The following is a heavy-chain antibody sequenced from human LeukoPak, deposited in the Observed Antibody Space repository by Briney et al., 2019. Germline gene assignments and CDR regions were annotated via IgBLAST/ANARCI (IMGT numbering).Heavy chain of an antibody. J-gene: IGHJ4*02. CDR3: VNQISGWVY. CDR1: GFTVGSGP. CDR2: SSGNGRNT. Sequence: GGSLRLSCSAFGFTVGSGPMHWGRHGPGKGLVCVSGSSGNGRNTYYADSVKGRFTISRDNSKNTVYLQMSSLRPEDTAVYYCVNQISGWVYWGQGTLVTVSS. V-gene: IGHV3-64D*06. D-gene: IGHD6-19*01.